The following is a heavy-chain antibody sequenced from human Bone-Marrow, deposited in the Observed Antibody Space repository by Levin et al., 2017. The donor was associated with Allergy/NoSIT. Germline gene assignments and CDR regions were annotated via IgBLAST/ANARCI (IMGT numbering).Heavy chain of an antibody. J-gene: IGHJ6*02. CDR2: IYNGGAN. CDR1: GASISSVDFY. V-gene: IGHV4-30-4*01. D-gene: IGHD5-12*01. Sequence: SETLSLTCSVYGASISSVDFYWSWIRQSPGVGLEWIGHIYNGGANKYSSSIESRVAISVDTYKNQFSLKVNSLTADDTAVYYCAREKSGYDSTYHYYYDGLDVWGLGTTVTVSS. CDR3: AREKSGYDSTYHYYYDGLDV.